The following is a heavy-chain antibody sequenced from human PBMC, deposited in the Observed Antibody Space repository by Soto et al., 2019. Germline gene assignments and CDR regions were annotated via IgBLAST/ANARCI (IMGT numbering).Heavy chain of an antibody. CDR3: ARDLGVKATGPSLDY. J-gene: IGHJ4*02. D-gene: IGHD2-8*01. V-gene: IGHV3-21*01. CDR1: GFTFRTYS. CDR2: ISSDSTYI. Sequence: GGSLRLSCAASGFTFRTYSMNWVRQVPGKGLEWVSAISSDSTYILYADSVKGRFTISRDNAKNSLYLQINSLRAEDTAVYYCARDLGVKATGPSLDYWGQGTQVTVSS.